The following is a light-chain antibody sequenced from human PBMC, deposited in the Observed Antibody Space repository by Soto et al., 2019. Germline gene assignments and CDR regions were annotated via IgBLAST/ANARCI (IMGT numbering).Light chain of an antibody. CDR3: QQRSVWTIT. V-gene: IGKV3-11*01. J-gene: IGKJ5*01. Sequence: EFVLTQSPASGSLSPWDRATLSGRASQSVNNYVAWYPPKPGQAPRLLIYDASKRATGIPARFSGSGSGTDFTLTVSRLETEDFVLYLCQQRSVWTITFGQGTRVEIK. CDR1: QSVNNY. CDR2: DAS.